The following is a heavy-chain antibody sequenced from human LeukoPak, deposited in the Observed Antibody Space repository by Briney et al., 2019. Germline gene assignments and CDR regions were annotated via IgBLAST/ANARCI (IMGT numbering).Heavy chain of an antibody. J-gene: IGHJ5*02. V-gene: IGHV4-39*07. CDR2: IYYSGST. D-gene: IGHD3-22*01. CDR3: ARDKGDSSGYPNWFDP. Sequence: SETLSLTCTVSGGSISSSSYYWGWIRQPPGKGLEWIGSIYYSGSTYYNPSLRSRVTISVDTSKNLFSLKLSSVTAADTAVYYCARDKGDSSGYPNWFDPWGQGTLVTVSS. CDR1: GGSISSSSYY.